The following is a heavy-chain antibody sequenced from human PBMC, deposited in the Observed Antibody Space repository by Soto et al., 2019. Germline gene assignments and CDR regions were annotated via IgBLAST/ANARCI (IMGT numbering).Heavy chain of an antibody. D-gene: IGHD3-16*01. CDR2: INSDGGSI. J-gene: IGHJ4*02. V-gene: IGHV3-74*01. Sequence: PGGSLRLSCAASGFTFSNFRMHWVRQAPGKGLVWVSRINSDGGSINYADSVKGRFTISRDNAKNTLYLQMNSLRAEDTAVYYCARDFQGLSYWGLGTLVTVSS. CDR1: GFTFSNFR. CDR3: ARDFQGLSY.